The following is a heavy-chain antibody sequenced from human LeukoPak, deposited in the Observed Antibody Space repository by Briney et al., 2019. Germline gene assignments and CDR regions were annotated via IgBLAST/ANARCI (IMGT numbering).Heavy chain of an antibody. CDR3: ARIVVAGPIDY. CDR1: GYSISSGYH. CDR2: IYHSGST. D-gene: IGHD6-19*01. V-gene: IGHV4-38-2*01. Sequence: SETLSLTCAVSGYSISSGYHWGWIRQPPGKGLEWIGSIYHSGSTYYKPSLKSRITTLVDTSKNHFSLKLSSVTAADTAAYYCARIVVAGPIDYWGQGTLVTVSS. J-gene: IGHJ4*02.